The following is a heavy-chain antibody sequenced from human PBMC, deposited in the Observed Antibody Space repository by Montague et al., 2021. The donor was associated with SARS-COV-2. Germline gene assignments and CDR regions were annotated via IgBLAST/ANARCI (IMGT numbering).Heavy chain of an antibody. CDR3: ARDGGFCSGDGCYFFDY. CDR1: GFTFSSYS. V-gene: IGHV3-48*02. J-gene: IGHJ4*02. D-gene: IGHD2-15*01. Sequence: SLRLSCAASGFTFSSYSMNWVRQAPGKGLEWVSYISSSSIPTYYADSVRGRSTISRDNAKKSLYLQIDSLRDEDTAVYYCARDGGFCSGDGCYFFDYWGPGTLVTVSS. CDR2: ISSSSIPT.